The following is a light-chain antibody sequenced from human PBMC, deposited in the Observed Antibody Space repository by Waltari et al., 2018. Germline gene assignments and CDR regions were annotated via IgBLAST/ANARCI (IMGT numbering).Light chain of an antibody. V-gene: IGLV3-21*04. CDR2: YDP. Sequence: SYVLAQSPSVSVAPGQTASITCGGSNIGRKSVHWYQQKPGQAPLLVIYYDPDRPSGIPERFSGSNSGNTATLTISRVEAGDEADYYCQVWDSTRDLVVFGEGTKLTVL. CDR3: QVWDSTRDLVV. J-gene: IGLJ2*01. CDR1: NIGRKS.